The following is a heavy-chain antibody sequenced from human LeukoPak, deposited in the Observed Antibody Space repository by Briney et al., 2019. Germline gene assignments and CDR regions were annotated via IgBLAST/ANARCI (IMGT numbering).Heavy chain of an antibody. CDR2: ISAYNGNT. D-gene: IGHD3-16*02. J-gene: IGHJ4*02. CDR3: AVGFYDYVWGSYLSRSRFDY. V-gene: IGHV1-18*01. Sequence: ASVKVSCKASGYTFTSYGISWVRQAPGQGLEWMGWISAYNGNTNYAQKLQGRVTMTTDTSTSTAYMELRSLRSDDTAVYYCAVGFYDYVWGSYLSRSRFDYWGQGTLVTVSS. CDR1: GYTFTSYG.